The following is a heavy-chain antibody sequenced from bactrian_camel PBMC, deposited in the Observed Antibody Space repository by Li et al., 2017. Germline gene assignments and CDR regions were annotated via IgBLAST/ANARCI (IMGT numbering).Heavy chain of an antibody. V-gene: IGHV3S1*01. CDR1: GLTPSGYC. J-gene: IGHJ4*01. D-gene: IGHD3*01. CDR2: IEPNGRT. Sequence: HVQLVESGGGSVQAGGTLTLSCATPGLTPSGYCMGWFRQAPGKEREGVACIEPNGRTTYADSVKGRFTISKDSAKNTLYLQMISLRPEDTGMYYCAARPGQCVWLLLGLDRAHYEFPSWGQGTQVTVS. CDR3: AARPGQCVWLLLGLDRAHYEFPS.